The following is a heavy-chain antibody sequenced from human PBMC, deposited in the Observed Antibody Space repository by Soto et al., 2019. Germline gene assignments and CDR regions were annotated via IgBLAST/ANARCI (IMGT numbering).Heavy chain of an antibody. Sequence: EAQLVESGGALVQPGGSLRVSCEVSGFKFSSYWMNWVRQAPGKGLEWVANIKQDGSEKHYVDSVKGRFTISRDNAKNTLYLQMDSLRVEDTAVYYCARGGGDPPYYYFGLDVWGQGTTVTVSS. D-gene: IGHD4-17*01. J-gene: IGHJ6*02. CDR2: IKQDGSEK. V-gene: IGHV3-7*01. CDR3: ARGGGDPPYYYFGLDV. CDR1: GFKFSSYW.